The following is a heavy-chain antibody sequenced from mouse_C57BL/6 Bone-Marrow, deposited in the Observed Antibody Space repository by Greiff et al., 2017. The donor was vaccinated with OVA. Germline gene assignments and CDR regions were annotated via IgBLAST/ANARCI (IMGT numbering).Heavy chain of an antibody. CDR2: ISDGGSYT. V-gene: IGHV5-4*01. J-gene: IGHJ2*01. D-gene: IGHD2-1*01. CDR1: GFTFSSYA. Sequence: EVKLVESGGGLVKPGGSLKLSCAASGFTFSSYAMSWVRQTPEKRLEWVATISDGGSYTYYPDNVKGRFTISRDNAKNNLYLQMSHLKSEDTAMYYCARENYGNYVEYYFDYWGKGTTLTVSS. CDR3: ARENYGNYVEYYFDY.